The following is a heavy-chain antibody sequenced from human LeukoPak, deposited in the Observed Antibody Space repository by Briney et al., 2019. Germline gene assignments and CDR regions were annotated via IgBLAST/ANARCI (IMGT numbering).Heavy chain of an antibody. Sequence: ASVKVSCKASGYTFTSYDINWVRQATGQRLEWMGWMNPNSGNTGYAQKFQGRVTMTRNTSISTAYMELSSLRSEDTAVYYCARGKALRFLEWFPRRGMDVWGQGTTVTVSS. CDR2: MNPNSGNT. D-gene: IGHD3-3*01. CDR1: GYTFTSYD. CDR3: ARGKALRFLEWFPRRGMDV. V-gene: IGHV1-8*01. J-gene: IGHJ6*02.